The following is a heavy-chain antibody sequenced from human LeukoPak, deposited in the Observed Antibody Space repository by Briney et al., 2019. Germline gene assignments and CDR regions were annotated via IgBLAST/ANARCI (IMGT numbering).Heavy chain of an antibody. Sequence: PGGSLRLSCAASGFTFSSCVMTWVRQAPGKGLEWVSAISGGGSSTYYADSVDGRFTISRDNSRNTMYLQMNGLRAEDTAVFYCAKGVSGWPYYLDYWGQGTLVTVSS. CDR1: GFTFSSCV. CDR2: ISGGGSST. V-gene: IGHV3-23*01. J-gene: IGHJ4*02. D-gene: IGHD6-19*01. CDR3: AKGVSGWPYYLDY.